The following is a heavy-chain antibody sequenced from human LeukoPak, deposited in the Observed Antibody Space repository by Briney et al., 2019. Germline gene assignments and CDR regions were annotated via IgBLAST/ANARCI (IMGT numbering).Heavy chain of an antibody. CDR3: ARELTWEGYHPLGV. CDR1: GFTFSSYA. CDR2: INSDGSST. V-gene: IGHV3-74*01. J-gene: IGHJ6*04. D-gene: IGHD7-27*01. Sequence: GRSLRLSCAASGFTFSSYAMSSVRQAPGKGLVWVSRINSDGSSTSYADSVKCRFTITRDNAKNTLYLQMNSLRAEDTAVYYCARELTWEGYHPLGVWGKGTTVTISS.